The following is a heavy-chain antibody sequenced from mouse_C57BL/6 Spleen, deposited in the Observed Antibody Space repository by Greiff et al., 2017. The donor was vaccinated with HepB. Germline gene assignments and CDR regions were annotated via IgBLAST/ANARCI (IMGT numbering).Heavy chain of an antibody. CDR1: GYSITSGYY. Sequence: ESGPGLVKPSQSLSLTCSVTGYSITSGYYWNWIRQFPGNKLEWMGYISYDGSNNYNPSLKNRISITRDTSKNQFFLKLNSVTTEDTATYYCARIANWGAMDYWGQGTSVTVSS. D-gene: IGHD4-1*01. CDR2: ISYDGSN. V-gene: IGHV3-6*01. CDR3: ARIANWGAMDY. J-gene: IGHJ4*01.